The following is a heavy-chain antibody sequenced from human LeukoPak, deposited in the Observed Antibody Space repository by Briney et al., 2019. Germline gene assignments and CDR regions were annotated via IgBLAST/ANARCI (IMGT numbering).Heavy chain of an antibody. CDR2: IIPIFGTA. J-gene: IGHJ5*02. V-gene: IGHV1-69*05. CDR3: ARERCTNGVCYTRWFDP. Sequence: SVKVSFKASAGTFSIYAISWVRQAPGQGLEWMGGIIPIFGTANYAQKFQGRVTITTDESTSTAYMELSSLRSEDTAVYYCARERCTNGVCYTRWFDPWGQGTLVTVSS. CDR1: AGTFSIYA. D-gene: IGHD2-8*01.